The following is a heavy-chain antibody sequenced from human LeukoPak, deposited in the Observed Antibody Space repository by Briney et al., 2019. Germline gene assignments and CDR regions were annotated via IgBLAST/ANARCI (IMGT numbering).Heavy chain of an antibody. CDR3: ARGGGAYYYGSGSYYAPQTNWFDP. CDR1: GGSISSYY. CDR2: IYYSGST. Sequence: SETLSLTCTVSGGSISSYYWSWIRQPPGKGLEWIGYIYYSGSTNYNPSLKSRVTISVDTSKNMFSLKLSSVTPADPAVYYCARGGGAYYYGSGSYYAPQTNWFDPWGQGTLVTVSS. J-gene: IGHJ5*02. D-gene: IGHD3-10*01. V-gene: IGHV4-59*01.